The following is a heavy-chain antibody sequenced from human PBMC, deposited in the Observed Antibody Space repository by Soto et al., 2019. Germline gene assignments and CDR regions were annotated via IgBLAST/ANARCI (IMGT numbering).Heavy chain of an antibody. CDR3: ATFKGSKAWFAP. V-gene: IGHV3-21*01. D-gene: IGHD3-10*01. Sequence: PGGSLRLSCAASGFTFSSYSMNWVRQAPGKGLEWVSSISSSSSYIYYADSVKGRFTISRDNAKNSLYLQMNSLRAEDTAVYYCATFKGSKAWFAPWGQGPLVTVSS. J-gene: IGHJ5*02. CDR2: ISSSSSYI. CDR1: GFTFSSYS.